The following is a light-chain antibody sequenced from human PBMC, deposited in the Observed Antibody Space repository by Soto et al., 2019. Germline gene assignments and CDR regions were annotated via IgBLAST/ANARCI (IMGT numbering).Light chain of an antibody. Sequence: QSALTQPASVSGSPGQSITISCTGSGSDIGGYDSVSWYQQHPGKAPRLMIYDVIKRPSGVSNRFSGSKSGNTASLTISGLQADDEADYFCSSYSDRNSGVFGPGTKLTVL. CDR1: GSDIGGYDS. J-gene: IGLJ1*01. CDR3: SSYSDRNSGV. V-gene: IGLV2-14*03. CDR2: DVI.